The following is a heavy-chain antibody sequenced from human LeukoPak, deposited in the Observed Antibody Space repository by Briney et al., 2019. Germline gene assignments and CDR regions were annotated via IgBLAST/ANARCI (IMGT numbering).Heavy chain of an antibody. CDR3: ASTPPSYYDFWSGYSTPGWFDP. V-gene: IGHV3-48*01. J-gene: IGHJ5*02. CDR1: GFTFSNYS. CDR2: VIRSSSTI. D-gene: IGHD3-3*01. Sequence: PGGSLRLSCAASGFTFSNYSMNWVRQAPGKGLEWVSYVIRSSSTIYYADSVKGRFTISRDNAKNSLYLQMNSLRAEDTAVYYCASTPPSYYDFWSGYSTPGWFDPWGQGTLVTVSS.